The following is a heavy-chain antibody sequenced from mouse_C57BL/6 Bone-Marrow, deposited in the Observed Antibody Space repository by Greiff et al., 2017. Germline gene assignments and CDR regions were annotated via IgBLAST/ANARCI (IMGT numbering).Heavy chain of an antibody. J-gene: IGHJ2*01. CDR3: ARNYYGSSSFDY. D-gene: IGHD1-1*01. Sequence: EVKLLESGPELVKPGASVKMSCKASGYTFTDYNMHWVKQSHGKSLEWIGYINPNNGGTSYNQKFKGKATLTVNKSSSTAYMELRSLTSEDSAVYYCARNYYGSSSFDYWGQGTTLTVSS. CDR2: INPNNGGT. V-gene: IGHV1-22*01. CDR1: GYTFTDYN.